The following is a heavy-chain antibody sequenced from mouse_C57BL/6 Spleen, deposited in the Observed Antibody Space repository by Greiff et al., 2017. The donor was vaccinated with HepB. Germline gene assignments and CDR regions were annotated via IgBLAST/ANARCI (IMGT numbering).Heavy chain of an antibody. V-gene: IGHV1-80*01. CDR3: ARCGYYDAMDY. J-gene: IGHJ4*01. CDR1: GYAFSSYW. Sequence: VQLQQSGAELVKPGASVKISCKASGYAFSSYWMNWVKQRPGKGLEWIGQIYPGDGDTNYNGKFKGKATLTADKSSSTAYMQLSSLTSEDSAVYFCARCGYYDAMDYWGQGTSVTVSS. CDR2: IYPGDGDT. D-gene: IGHD2-2*01.